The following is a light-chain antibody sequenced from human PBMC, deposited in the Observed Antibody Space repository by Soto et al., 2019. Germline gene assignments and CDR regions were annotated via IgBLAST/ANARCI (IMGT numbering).Light chain of an antibody. V-gene: IGKV4-1*01. CDR1: RNILYSSDNKNY. J-gene: IGKJ1*01. CDR2: WAS. Sequence: DIVLTQSPDSLAVSLGERATINCKSSRNILYSSDNKNYLSWYQQRPGQPPKLLFYWASTRESGVPDRFSGSGSGTHFTLTIXXXXXXXVAVYYCQQXXXXXPTFGQ. CDR3: QQXXXXXPT.